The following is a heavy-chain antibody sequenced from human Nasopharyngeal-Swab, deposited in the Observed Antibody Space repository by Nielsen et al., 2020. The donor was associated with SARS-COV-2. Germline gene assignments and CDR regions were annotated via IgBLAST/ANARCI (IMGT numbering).Heavy chain of an antibody. CDR1: GFIFSNYA. D-gene: IGHD4-11*01. CDR3: ASGAVTTEFDY. V-gene: IGHV3-23*01. J-gene: IGHJ4*02. Sequence: GESLKISCAASGFIFSNYAMSWVRQAPGKGLEWVSGMSVSGGSTYYADSVKGRFTISRDNSKNTLYLQMNSLRAEDTAVYYCASGAVTTEFDYWGQGTLVTVSS. CDR2: MSVSGGST.